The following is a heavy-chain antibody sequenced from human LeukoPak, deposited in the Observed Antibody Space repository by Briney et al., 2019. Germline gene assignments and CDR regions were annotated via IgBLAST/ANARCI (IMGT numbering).Heavy chain of an antibody. J-gene: IGHJ4*02. CDR3: AKDRVTAAGYYFDY. CDR1: GFAFSIYR. Sequence: GGSLRLSCEAPGFAFSIYRMNGVRQAPGKGLEWVSAISGSGGSTYYADSVKGRFTISRDNSKNTLYLQMTSPRAEDTAVYYCAKDRVTAAGYYFDYWGQGTLVTVSS. CDR2: ISGSGGST. V-gene: IGHV3-23*01. D-gene: IGHD6-13*01.